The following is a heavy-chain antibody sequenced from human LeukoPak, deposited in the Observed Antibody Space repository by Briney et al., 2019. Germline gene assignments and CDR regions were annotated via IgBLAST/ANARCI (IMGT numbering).Heavy chain of an antibody. CDR3: ARVGSGWYARSYYYMDV. Sequence: SETLSLTCAVYGGSFSGYYWSWIRQPPGKGLEWIGEINHSGSTIYNPSLKSRVTISVDTSKNQFSLKLSSVTAADTAVYYCARVGSGWYARSYYYMDVWGKGTTVTVSS. V-gene: IGHV4-34*01. CDR2: INHSGST. D-gene: IGHD6-19*01. CDR1: GGSFSGYY. J-gene: IGHJ6*03.